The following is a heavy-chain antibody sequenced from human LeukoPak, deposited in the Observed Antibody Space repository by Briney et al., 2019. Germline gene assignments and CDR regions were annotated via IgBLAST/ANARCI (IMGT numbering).Heavy chain of an antibody. D-gene: IGHD3-16*01. V-gene: IGHV4-59*12. CDR3: ARVDFTAVWRSPNWFDP. Sequence: PSETLSLTCTVSGGSISSYYWSWIRQPPGKGLEWIGYIYYSGSTNYNPSLKSRVTISVDTSKNQFSLKLSSVTAADTAVYYCARVDFTAVWRSPNWFDPWGQGTLVTVSS. J-gene: IGHJ5*02. CDR2: IYYSGST. CDR1: GGSISSYY.